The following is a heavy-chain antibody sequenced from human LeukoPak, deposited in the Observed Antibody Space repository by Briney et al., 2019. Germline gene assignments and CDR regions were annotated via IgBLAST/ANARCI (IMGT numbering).Heavy chain of an antibody. J-gene: IGHJ4*02. Sequence: SETLSLTCTVSVYSISSGYYWGWIRQPPGKGLEWIGYIYYSGSTNYNPSLKSRVTISVDTSKNQFSLKLSSVTAADTAVYYCARRTTVTDYDDYWGQGTLVTVSS. CDR3: ARRTTVTDYDDY. V-gene: IGHV4-38-2*02. D-gene: IGHD4-11*01. CDR1: VYSISSGYY. CDR2: IYYSGST.